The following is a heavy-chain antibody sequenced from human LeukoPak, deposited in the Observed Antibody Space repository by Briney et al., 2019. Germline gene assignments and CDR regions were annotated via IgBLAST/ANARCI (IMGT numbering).Heavy chain of an antibody. J-gene: IGHJ5*02. CDR1: GFTFSIDG. CDR3: ANFQTVGVKPFEH. Sequence: GGSLRLSCVGSGFTFSIDGMNWVRQAPGKGLEWVSSISPDSAFIPQADSVKGRFTISRDNAKNSLYLQMESLRVEDTAVHYCANFQTVGVKPFEHWGQGTLVTVSS. V-gene: IGHV3-21*01. CDR2: ISPDSAFI. D-gene: IGHD1-26*01.